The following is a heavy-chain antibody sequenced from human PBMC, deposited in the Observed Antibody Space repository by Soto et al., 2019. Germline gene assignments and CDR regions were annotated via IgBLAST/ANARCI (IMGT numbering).Heavy chain of an antibody. CDR2: IYYSGST. V-gene: IGHV4-31*03. CDR3: ARLETPGIAVAGNFDY. CDR1: GGSISSGGYY. Sequence: TLSLTCTVSGGSISSGGYYWSWIRQHPGKGLEWIGYIYYSGSTYYNPSLKSRVTISVDTSKNQFSLKLSSVTAADTAVYYCARLETPGIAVAGNFDYWGQGTLVTVSS. D-gene: IGHD6-19*01. J-gene: IGHJ4*02.